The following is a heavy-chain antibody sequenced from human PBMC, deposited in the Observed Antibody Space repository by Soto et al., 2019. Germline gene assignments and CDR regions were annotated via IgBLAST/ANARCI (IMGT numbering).Heavy chain of an antibody. CDR3: AKHIVVVTAIDY. Sequence: LRLSCAASGFTFSSYAMSWVRQAPGKGLEWVSAISGSGGSTYYADSVKGRFTISRDNSKNTLYLQMNSLRAEDTAVYYCAKHIVVVTAIDYWGQGTLVTVSS. J-gene: IGHJ4*02. D-gene: IGHD2-21*02. CDR2: ISGSGGST. V-gene: IGHV3-23*01. CDR1: GFTFSSYA.